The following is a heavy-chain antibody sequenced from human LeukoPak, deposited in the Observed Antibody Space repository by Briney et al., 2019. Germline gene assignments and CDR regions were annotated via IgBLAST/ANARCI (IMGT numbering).Heavy chain of an antibody. CDR1: GFTFSSYW. CDR3: AREYCGGDCYDPYLDY. V-gene: IGHV3-74*01. J-gene: IGHJ4*02. Sequence: GGSLRLSCAASGFTFSSYWMHWVRQAPGKGLVWVSRINSDGSSTSYADSVKGRFTISRDNAKNTLYLQMNSLRAEDTAVYYCAREYCGGDCYDPYLDYWGQGTLVTVSS. CDR2: INSDGSST. D-gene: IGHD2-21*02.